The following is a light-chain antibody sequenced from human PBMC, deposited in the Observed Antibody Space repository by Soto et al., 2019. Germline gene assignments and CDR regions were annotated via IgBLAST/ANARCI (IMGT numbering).Light chain of an antibody. J-gene: IGKJ1*01. Sequence: DIQMTQSPSTLSGSVGDRVTITCRASQSISSWLAWYQQKPGKAPKLLIYKASTLKSGVPSRFSGSGSGTEYTLTISSLQADDFATYYCQHYKSYSDAFGQGTEVEIK. CDR3: QHYKSYSDA. CDR1: QSISSW. CDR2: KAS. V-gene: IGKV1-5*03.